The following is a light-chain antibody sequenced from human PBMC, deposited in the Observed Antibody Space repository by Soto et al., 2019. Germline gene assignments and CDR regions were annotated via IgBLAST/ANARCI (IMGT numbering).Light chain of an antibody. V-gene: IGKV1-27*01. Sequence: DIQMTQSPSSLSASVGDRVTITCRASPGISNYLAWYQQKPGKVPKLLIYAESTLQSGVPSRFSGSGSGTDFTLTISSVQPEDVETYYCQKYNSAPPAFGHGTKVDIK. J-gene: IGKJ3*01. CDR1: PGISNY. CDR2: AES. CDR3: QKYNSAPPA.